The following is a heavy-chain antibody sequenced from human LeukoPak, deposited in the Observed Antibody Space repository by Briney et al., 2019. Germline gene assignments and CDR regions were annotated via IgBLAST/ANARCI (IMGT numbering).Heavy chain of an antibody. V-gene: IGHV3-11*04. J-gene: IGHJ6*03. CDR3: ARVDYYDSSGSDPPPGYYYYMDV. D-gene: IGHD3-22*01. Sequence: GGSLRLSCAASGFTFSDYYMSWIRQAPGKGLEWVPYISSSGSTIYYADSVKGRFTISRDNAKNSLYLQMNSLRAEDTAVYYCARVDYYDSSGSDPPPGYYYYMDVWGKGTTVTVSS. CDR2: ISSSGSTI. CDR1: GFTFSDYY.